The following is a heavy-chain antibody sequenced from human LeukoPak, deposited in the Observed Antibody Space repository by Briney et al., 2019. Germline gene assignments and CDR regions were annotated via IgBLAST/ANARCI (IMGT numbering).Heavy chain of an antibody. J-gene: IGHJ4*02. CDR1: GGSVSDTTYY. CDR2: VYYSGST. D-gene: IGHD3-9*01. Sequence: SETLSLTCAVSGGSVSDTTYYWGWIRQPPGKGLEWIGNVYYSGSTYYNPSLRSRVTLSVDTSKNQFSLKMSSATAADTAVCYCARLRKGRYFDYIFDFWGQGSLVTVSS. CDR3: ARLRKGRYFDYIFDF. V-gene: IGHV4-39*01.